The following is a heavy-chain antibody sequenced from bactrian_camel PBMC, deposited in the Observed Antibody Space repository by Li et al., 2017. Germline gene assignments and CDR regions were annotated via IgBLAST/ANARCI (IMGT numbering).Heavy chain of an antibody. Sequence: VQLVESGGGLVQPGGSLRLSCASSGFTFSSFAMSWVRQPPGKGLEWVSTIHDGRGSTYYVDSVKGRFSLSGDSAKNTVYLQMNNLQPEDTATYYCAEGRGSRGEHCYSLNYWGQGTQVTVS. CDR1: GFTFSSFA. CDR2: IHDGRGST. V-gene: IGHV3S40*01. J-gene: IGHJ4*01. D-gene: IGHD6*01. CDR3: AEGRGSRGEHCYSLNY.